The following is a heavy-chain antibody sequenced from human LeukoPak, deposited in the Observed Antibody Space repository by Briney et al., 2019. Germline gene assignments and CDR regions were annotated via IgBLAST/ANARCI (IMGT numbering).Heavy chain of an antibody. CDR1: GFTFSSYG. CDR2: ISGSGGST. J-gene: IGHJ5*02. D-gene: IGHD1-26*01. V-gene: IGHV3-23*01. CDR3: ARAPKFRLVGVPKGPFDP. Sequence: GGSLRLSCAASGFTFSSYGMSWVRQAPGKGLEWVSAISGSGGSTYYADSVKGRFTISRDNSKNTLYLQMNSLRAEDTAVYYCARAPKFRLVGVPKGPFDPWGQGTLVTVSS.